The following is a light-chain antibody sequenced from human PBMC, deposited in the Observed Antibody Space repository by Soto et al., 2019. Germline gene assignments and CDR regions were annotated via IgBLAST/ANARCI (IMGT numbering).Light chain of an antibody. CDR1: QSLLHSNGYNY. CDR2: LGS. CDR3: MQALHPPLFT. Sequence: DIVMTQSPLSLPVTPGEPASISCRSSQSLLHSNGYNYLDWYLQKPGQSPQLLIYLGSNRASGVPDRFSGSGSGTDFTLKISRVEAEDVGVYYCMQALHPPLFTFGPGTKVDIK. V-gene: IGKV2-28*01. J-gene: IGKJ3*01.